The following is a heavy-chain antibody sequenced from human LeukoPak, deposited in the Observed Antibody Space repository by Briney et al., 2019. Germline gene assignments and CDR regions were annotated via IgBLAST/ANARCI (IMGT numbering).Heavy chain of an antibody. V-gene: IGHV1-69*13. CDR2: IIPIFGTA. CDR3: ARGTGPYDSSGYYYRVPMDV. D-gene: IGHD3-22*01. CDR1: GYTFTSYG. Sequence: GASVKVSCKASGYTFTSYGISWVRQAPGQGLEWMGGIIPIFGTANYAQKFQGRVTITADESTSTAYMELSSLRSEDTAVYYCARGTGPYDSSGYYYRVPMDVWGQGTTVTVSS. J-gene: IGHJ6*02.